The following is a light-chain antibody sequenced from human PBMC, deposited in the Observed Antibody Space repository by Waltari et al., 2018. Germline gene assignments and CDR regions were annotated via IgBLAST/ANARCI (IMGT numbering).Light chain of an antibody. Sequence: QSALTQPASASGSLGQSITISCSGTSRDIGRYTYVSWYQQHPGKAPKLSIYDVDHRPSGCSHRFSGSKSGNTASLTISGLRAEDEADYHCSSYTTTSPVIFGGGTKVTVL. CDR1: SRDIGRYTY. V-gene: IGLV2-14*03. CDR3: SSYTTTSPVI. CDR2: DVD. J-gene: IGLJ2*01.